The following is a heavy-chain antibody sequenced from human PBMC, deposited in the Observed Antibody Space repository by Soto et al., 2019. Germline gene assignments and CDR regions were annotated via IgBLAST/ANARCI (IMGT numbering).Heavy chain of an antibody. J-gene: IGHJ4*02. CDR2: IYYSGST. Sequence: PSETLSLTGTVSGGSISSYYWSWIRQPPGKGLEWIGYIYYSGSTNYNPSLKSRVTISLDKSKSQFSLKLTSVTAADSAVYFCARLEGLATISYYFDFWGQGALVTVSS. V-gene: IGHV4-59*08. CDR1: GGSISSYY. D-gene: IGHD3-9*01. CDR3: ARLEGLATISYYFDF.